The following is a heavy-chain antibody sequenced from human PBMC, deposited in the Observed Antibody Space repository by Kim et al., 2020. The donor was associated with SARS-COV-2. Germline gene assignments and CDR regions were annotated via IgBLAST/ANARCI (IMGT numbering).Heavy chain of an antibody. V-gene: IGHV3-33*01. J-gene: IGHJ6*02. CDR1: GFAFSTYG. Sequence: GGSLRLSCAASGFAFSTYGMHWVRQAPGKGLEWVAVIWYDGRNKYYADSVKGRFIISRDNSKNTVYLEMNSLRVEDTAVYYCARDRTGYYYGMDVWGQGT. CDR2: IWYDGRNK. CDR3: ARDRTGYYYGMDV.